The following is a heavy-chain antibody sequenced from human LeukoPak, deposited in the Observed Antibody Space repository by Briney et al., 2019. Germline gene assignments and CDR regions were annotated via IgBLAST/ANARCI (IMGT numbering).Heavy chain of an antibody. CDR1: GDSISSRTSDF. V-gene: IGHV4-39*07. D-gene: IGHD2-15*01. CDR3: ARRNRYCNGGSCAHHHDS. J-gene: IGHJ4*02. Sequence: SETLSLTCTVSGDSISSRTSDFWGWIRQSPGKGLEWIAEISYIGTTFYNPSLESRVSISLDTSKNQFSLKLNALTAADTALYYCARRNRYCNGGSCAHHHDSWGQGTLVIVSS. CDR2: ISYIGTT.